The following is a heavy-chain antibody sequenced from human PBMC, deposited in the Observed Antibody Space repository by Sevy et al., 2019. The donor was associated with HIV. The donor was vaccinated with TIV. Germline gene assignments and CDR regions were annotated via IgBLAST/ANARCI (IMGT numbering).Heavy chain of an antibody. CDR1: GITFSNYG. CDR3: AKGGADPPTDYYYYGMDV. CDR2: ISYDRSIK. J-gene: IGHJ6*02. V-gene: IGHV3-30*18. D-gene: IGHD1-26*01. Sequence: GGSLRLSCAASGITFSNYGIHWVRQAPGKGLEWVAVISYDRSIKYCADSVKGRFTISRDNSKNTLFLQMDSLRAEDTAMYYCAKGGADPPTDYYYYGMDVWGQGTTVTVSS.